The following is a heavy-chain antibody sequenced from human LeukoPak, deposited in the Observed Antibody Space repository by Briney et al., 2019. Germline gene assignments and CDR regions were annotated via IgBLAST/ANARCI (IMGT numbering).Heavy chain of an antibody. D-gene: IGHD1-26*01. Sequence: ASVKVSCKASGYTFTSYDINWVRQATGQGLEWMGWMNPNSGNTGYAQKFQGRVTMTRNTSISTAHMELSSLRSEDTAVYYCARGPHTGSYYLGGHWGQGTLVTVSS. CDR1: GYTFTSYD. V-gene: IGHV1-8*01. J-gene: IGHJ4*02. CDR2: MNPNSGNT. CDR3: ARGPHTGSYYLGGH.